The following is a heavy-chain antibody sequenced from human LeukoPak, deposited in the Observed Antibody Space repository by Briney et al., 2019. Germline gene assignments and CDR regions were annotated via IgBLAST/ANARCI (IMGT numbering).Heavy chain of an antibody. Sequence: SVKVSCKASGGTFSSYAISWVRQAPGQGLEWMGRIILIFGTANYAQKFQGRVTITTDESTSTAYMELSSLRSEDTAVYYCAVWYYGSGSYYTPPDYWGQGTLVTVSS. CDR2: IILIFGTA. CDR3: AVWYYGSGSYYTPPDY. D-gene: IGHD3-10*01. CDR1: GGTFSSYA. V-gene: IGHV1-69*05. J-gene: IGHJ4*02.